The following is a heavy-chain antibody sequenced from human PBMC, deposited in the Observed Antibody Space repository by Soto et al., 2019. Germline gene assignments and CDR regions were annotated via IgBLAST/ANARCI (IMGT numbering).Heavy chain of an antibody. V-gene: IGHV4-31*03. Sequence: SETLSLTCTVSGGSISSGGYYWSWIRQRPGKGLEWIGYIYYSGSTYYNPSLKSRVTISVDTSKNQFSLKLSSVTTADTAVYYCARAIGSWYQYWGQGTLVTVSS. CDR1: GGSISSGGYY. CDR3: ARAIGSWYQY. J-gene: IGHJ4*02. CDR2: IYYSGST. D-gene: IGHD6-13*01.